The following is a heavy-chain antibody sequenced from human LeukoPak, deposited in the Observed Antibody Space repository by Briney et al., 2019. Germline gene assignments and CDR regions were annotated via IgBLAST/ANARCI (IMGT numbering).Heavy chain of an antibody. CDR3: ARDDSSGWHGIDNYYYYGMDV. Sequence: ASVKVSCKASGYTFTSYGISWVRQAPGQGLEWMGWISAYNGNTNYAQKLQGRVTMTTDTSTSTAYMELRSLRSDDTAVYYCARDDSSGWHGIDNYYYYGMDVGGQGTTVTVSS. V-gene: IGHV1-18*01. CDR2: ISAYNGNT. D-gene: IGHD6-19*01. CDR1: GYTFTSYG. J-gene: IGHJ6*02.